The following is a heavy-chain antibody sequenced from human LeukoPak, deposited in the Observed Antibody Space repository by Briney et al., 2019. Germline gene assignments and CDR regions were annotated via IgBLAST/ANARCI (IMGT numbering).Heavy chain of an antibody. D-gene: IGHD5-24*01. J-gene: IGHJ5*02. CDR3: ARGRGMATIGWFDP. CDR1: GYTFTSYD. CDR2: MNPNGNT. V-gene: IGHV1-8*01. Sequence: ASVKVSCKASGYTFTSYDINWVRQATGQGLEWMGWMNPNGNTGYAQKFQGRVTMTKNTSISTAYMEVSSLRSEDTAVYYCARGRGMATIGWFDPWGQGTLVTVSS.